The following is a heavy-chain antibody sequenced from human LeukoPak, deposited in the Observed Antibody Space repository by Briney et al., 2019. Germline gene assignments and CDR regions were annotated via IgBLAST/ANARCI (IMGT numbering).Heavy chain of an antibody. CDR1: GFTFSSYA. Sequence: GGSLRLSCAGSGFTFSSYAMSWVRQAPGKGLEWGSVISGSSGGPNYADSVKGRFTISRDISKNTLFLQLNSLRAEDTAVYYCAKGALPGPPYYFDYWGQGTLVTVSS. CDR2: ISGSSGGP. D-gene: IGHD2-8*02. CDR3: AKGALPGPPYYFDY. V-gene: IGHV3-23*01. J-gene: IGHJ4*02.